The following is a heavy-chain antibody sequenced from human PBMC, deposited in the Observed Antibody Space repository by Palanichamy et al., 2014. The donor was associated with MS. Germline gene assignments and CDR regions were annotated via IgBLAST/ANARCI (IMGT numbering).Heavy chain of an antibody. CDR1: GGFISITNW. Sequence: QVQLQESGPGLVKPSGTLSLTCGVSGGFISITNWWSWVRQAPGKGLEWIGEIYHSGSTNYNPSLKSRVTISVDKSKNQFSLKLRSVTAADTAVYYCARSRNTLTGYSSLDNWGQGTLVTVSS. CDR2: IYHSGST. V-gene: IGHV4-4*02. D-gene: IGHD3-9*01. CDR3: ARSRNTLTGYSSLDN. J-gene: IGHJ4*02.